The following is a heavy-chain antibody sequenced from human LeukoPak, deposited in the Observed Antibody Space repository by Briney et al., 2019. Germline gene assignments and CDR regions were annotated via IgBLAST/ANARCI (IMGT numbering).Heavy chain of an antibody. CDR3: AVRHYDSSGSQVGTFDY. Sequence: SETLSLTCAVYGGSFSGYYWSWIRQPPGKGLEWIGEINHSGSTNYSPSLKSRVTISVDTSKNQFSLKLSSVTAADTAVYYCAVRHYDSSGSQVGTFDYWGQGTLVTVSS. D-gene: IGHD3-22*01. J-gene: IGHJ4*02. V-gene: IGHV4-34*01. CDR1: GGSFSGYY. CDR2: INHSGST.